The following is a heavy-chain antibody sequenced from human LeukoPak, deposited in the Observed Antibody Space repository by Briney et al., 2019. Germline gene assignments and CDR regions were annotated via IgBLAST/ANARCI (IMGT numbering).Heavy chain of an antibody. CDR3: ARRGSQTRKEYYFDY. V-gene: IGHV3-21*01. D-gene: IGHD1-26*01. CDR1: GFTFSSYS. J-gene: IGHJ4*02. Sequence: GGSLRLSCAASGFTFSSYSMNWVHQAPGKGLEWVSSISSSSSYIYYADSVKGRFTISRDNAKNSLYLQMNSLRAEDTAVYYCARRGSQTRKEYYFDYWGQGTLVTVSS. CDR2: ISSSSSYI.